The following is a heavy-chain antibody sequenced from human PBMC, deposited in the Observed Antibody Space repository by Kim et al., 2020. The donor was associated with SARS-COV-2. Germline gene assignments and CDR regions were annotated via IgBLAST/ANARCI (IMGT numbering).Heavy chain of an antibody. CDR1: GFTFSSYG. J-gene: IGHJ4*01. Sequence: GGSLRLSCAASGFTFSSYGMHWVRQAPGKGLEWVAVISYDGSNKYYADSVKGRFTISRDNSKNTLYLQMNSLRAEDTAVYYCAKVGVGYSGSYYFDYWG. CDR3: AKVGVGYSGSYYFDY. V-gene: IGHV3-30*18. D-gene: IGHD1-26*01. CDR2: ISYDGSNK.